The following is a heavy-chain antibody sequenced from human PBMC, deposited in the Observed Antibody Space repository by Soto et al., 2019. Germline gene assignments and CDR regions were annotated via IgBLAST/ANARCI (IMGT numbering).Heavy chain of an antibody. Sequence: PGGSLRLSCVASGFTVSSNYMSWVRQAPGKGLEWVSVIYSGGSTYYADSVKGRFTISRDNSKNTLYLQMNSLRAEDTAVYYCARVPPYYYDSSGPDYGMDVWGQGTTVTVSS. CDR3: ARVPPYYYDSSGPDYGMDV. V-gene: IGHV3-53*01. CDR2: IYSGGST. CDR1: GFTVSSNY. J-gene: IGHJ6*02. D-gene: IGHD3-22*01.